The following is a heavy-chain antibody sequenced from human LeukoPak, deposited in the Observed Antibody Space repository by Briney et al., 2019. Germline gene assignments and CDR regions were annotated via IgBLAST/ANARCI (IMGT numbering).Heavy chain of an antibody. V-gene: IGHV4-34*01. CDR1: GGSFSGYY. Sequence: SETLSRTCAVYGGSFSGYYWSWSRQPPGKGLEWIGEINHSGSTNYNPSLKSRVTISVDTSKNQFSLKLSSVTAADTAVYYCARGRASDYDYVWGSYRPHYYYYMDVWGKGTTVTVSS. D-gene: IGHD3-16*02. CDR3: ARGRASDYDYVWGSYRPHYYYYMDV. J-gene: IGHJ6*03. CDR2: INHSGST.